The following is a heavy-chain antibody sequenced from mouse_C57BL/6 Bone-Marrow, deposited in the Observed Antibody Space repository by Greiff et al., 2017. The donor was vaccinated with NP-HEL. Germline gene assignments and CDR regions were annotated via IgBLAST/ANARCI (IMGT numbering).Heavy chain of an antibody. CDR3: ARWRDYGSSYDY. J-gene: IGHJ2*01. V-gene: IGHV1-81*01. CDR1: GYTFTSYG. Sequence: QVQLQQSGAELARPGASVKLSCKASGYTFTSYGISWVKQRTGQGLEWIGEIYPRSGNTYYNEKLKGKATLTADKSSSTAYMELHSLTSEDSAVYFCARWRDYGSSYDYWGQGTTLTVSS. D-gene: IGHD1-1*01. CDR2: IYPRSGNT.